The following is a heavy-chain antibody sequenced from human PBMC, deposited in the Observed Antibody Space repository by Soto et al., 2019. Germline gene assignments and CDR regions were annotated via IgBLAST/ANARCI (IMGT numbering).Heavy chain of an antibody. D-gene: IGHD6-19*01. Sequence: SETLSLTCTVSGGSITSYYWSWIRQPPGKGLEWIGYIYYSGSTNYSPSLKSRVTISVDTSKNQFSLKLSSMTAADTAVYYCARDAYSSGYYSFDYWGQGALVTVSS. J-gene: IGHJ4*02. CDR1: GGSITSYY. CDR3: ARDAYSSGYYSFDY. CDR2: IYYSGST. V-gene: IGHV4-59*01.